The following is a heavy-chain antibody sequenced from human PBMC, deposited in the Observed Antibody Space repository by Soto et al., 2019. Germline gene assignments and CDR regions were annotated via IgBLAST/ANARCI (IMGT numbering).Heavy chain of an antibody. CDR3: ARGHTDIVVVPAPFYFDY. D-gene: IGHD2-2*01. J-gene: IGHJ4*02. CDR1: VGSCSGYY. V-gene: IGHV4-34*01. CDR2: INHSGST. Sequence: PSETLSLTCAVYVGSCSGYYWSWMRQPPGKGLEWIGEINHSGSTNYNPSLKSRVTISVDTSKNQFSLELSSVTAADTAVYYCARGHTDIVVVPAPFYFDYWGQGTLVTVSS.